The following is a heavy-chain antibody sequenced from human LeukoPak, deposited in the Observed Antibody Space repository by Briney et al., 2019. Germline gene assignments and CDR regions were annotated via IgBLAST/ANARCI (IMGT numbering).Heavy chain of an antibody. CDR1: GDSINNYY. CDR2: IDHSGDT. V-gene: IGHV4-59*12. D-gene: IGHD6-13*01. CDR3: ARGIAAASERALDI. J-gene: IGHJ3*02. Sequence: PSETLSLTCTVSGDSINNYYWSWIRQPPGKGLEWIGYIDHSGDTSYNPSLKSRVTMSVDTSKNQFTLKLSSVTAADTAVYYCARGIAAASERALDIWGQGTMVTVSS.